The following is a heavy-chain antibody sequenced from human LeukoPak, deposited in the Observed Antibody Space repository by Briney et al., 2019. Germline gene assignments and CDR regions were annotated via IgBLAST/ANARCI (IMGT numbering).Heavy chain of an antibody. V-gene: IGHV3-20*04. Sequence: SGGSLRLSCAASGFTFDDYGMSWVRQAPGKGLEWVSGINWNGGSTGYADSVKGRFTISRDNAKNSLYLQMNSLRAEDTAVYYCAREDSYAYYYMDVWGKGTTVTVSS. CDR1: GFTFDDYG. D-gene: IGHD5-18*01. CDR2: INWNGGST. J-gene: IGHJ6*03. CDR3: AREDSYAYYYMDV.